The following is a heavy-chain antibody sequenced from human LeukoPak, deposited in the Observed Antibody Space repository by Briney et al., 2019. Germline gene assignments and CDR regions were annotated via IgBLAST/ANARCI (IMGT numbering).Heavy chain of an antibody. Sequence: SETLSLTCAVYGGSFSGYYWSWIRQPPGKGMEWIGEINHSRSTNYNPSLKSRVTISVDTSKNQFSLKLSSVTAADTAVYYCARGYPPAKIMITWGQGTLVTVSS. D-gene: IGHD3-16*01. V-gene: IGHV4-34*01. CDR1: GGSFSGYY. CDR3: ARGYPPAKIMIT. CDR2: INHSRST. J-gene: IGHJ4*02.